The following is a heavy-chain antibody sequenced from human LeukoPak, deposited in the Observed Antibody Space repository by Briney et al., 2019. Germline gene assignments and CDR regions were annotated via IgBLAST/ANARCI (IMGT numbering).Heavy chain of an antibody. CDR3: ARDQGYSSGWYDWFDP. Sequence: TGGSLRLSCAASGFTFSSYSMNWVRQAPGKGLEWVSYISSSSTIYYADSVKGRFTISRDNAKNSLYLQMNSLRAEDTAVYYCARDQGYSSGWYDWFDPWGQGTLVTVSS. CDR1: GFTFSSYS. J-gene: IGHJ5*02. CDR2: ISSSSTI. V-gene: IGHV3-48*01. D-gene: IGHD6-19*01.